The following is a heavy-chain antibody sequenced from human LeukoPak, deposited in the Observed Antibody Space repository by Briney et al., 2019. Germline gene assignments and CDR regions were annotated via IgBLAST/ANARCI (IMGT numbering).Heavy chain of an antibody. V-gene: IGHV3-74*01. D-gene: IGHD4-17*01. CDR3: ASGSYDYGDYINWFDP. Sequence: GGSLRLSCAASGSGFTFNNYWMHWVRQAPGKGLVWVSRINADGSTTSYADSVRGRFTISRDNAKNTLYLQMNSLRAEDTAVYYCASGSYDYGDYINWFDPWGQGTLVTVSS. J-gene: IGHJ5*02. CDR2: INADGSTT. CDR1: GSGFTFNNYW.